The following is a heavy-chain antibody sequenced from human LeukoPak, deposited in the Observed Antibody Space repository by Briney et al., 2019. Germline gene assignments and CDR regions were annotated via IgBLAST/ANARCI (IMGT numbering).Heavy chain of an antibody. Sequence: GGSLRLSCAASGFTVSTNYMSWVRQAPGKGLEWVSVIYSGGSTYYADSVKGRFTISGDNSKNTLYLQMNSLRAEDTAVYYCARDLFYYGMDVWGQGTTVTVSS. CDR1: GFTVSTNY. CDR3: ARDLFYYGMDV. CDR2: IYSGGST. J-gene: IGHJ6*02. V-gene: IGHV3-66*01.